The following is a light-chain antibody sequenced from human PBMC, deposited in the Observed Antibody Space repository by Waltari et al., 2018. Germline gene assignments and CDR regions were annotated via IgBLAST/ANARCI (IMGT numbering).Light chain of an antibody. V-gene: IGLV1-51*02. J-gene: IGLJ7*01. Sequence: QSVLTQPPSVSAAPGQRVTISCSGGSSNIGNNYVSWYRQFPGTAPKLLIYENRERPSVIPGRFSGSKSGTSATLDITGLQAGDEADYYCGTWDSSLSGAVFGGGTHLTVL. CDR3: GTWDSSLSGAV. CDR2: ENR. CDR1: SSNIGNNY.